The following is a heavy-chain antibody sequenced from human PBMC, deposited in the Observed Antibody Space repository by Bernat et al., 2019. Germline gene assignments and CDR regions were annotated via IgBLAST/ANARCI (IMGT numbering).Heavy chain of an antibody. CDR2: IYSGGST. CDR3: ARILTLAAAGTGLDCGMDV. J-gene: IGHJ6*02. V-gene: IGHV3-66*01. D-gene: IGHD6-13*01. CDR1: GFTVSSNY. Sequence: EVQLVESGGGLVQPGGSLRLSCAASGFTVSSNYMSWVRQAPGKGLEWVSVIYSGGSTYYADSVKGRFTICRDNSKNTLYLQMNSLRAEDTAVYDCARILTLAAAGTGLDCGMDVWGQGTTVTVSS.